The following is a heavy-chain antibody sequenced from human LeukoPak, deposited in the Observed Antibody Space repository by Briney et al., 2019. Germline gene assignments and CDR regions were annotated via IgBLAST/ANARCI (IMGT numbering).Heavy chain of an antibody. Sequence: GGSLRLSCAASGLTLSAHWMSWVRQAPGKGLEWVAEINEDGSEKFYVESMKGRCTISRDNAKNSVHLQMNGVRVEDTAVYYCASFHVLWGQGTLVTVSS. CDR3: ASFHVL. CDR1: GLTLSAHW. CDR2: INEDGSEK. V-gene: IGHV3-7*03. J-gene: IGHJ4*02.